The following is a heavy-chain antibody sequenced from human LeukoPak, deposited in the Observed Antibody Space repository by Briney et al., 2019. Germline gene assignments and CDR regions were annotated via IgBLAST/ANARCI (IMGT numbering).Heavy chain of an antibody. J-gene: IGHJ6*03. V-gene: IGHV4-30-4*07. CDR2: FYYSGST. CDR1: GGSISRGGYS. D-gene: IGHD5-12*01. CDR3: ARGLYRGLRSRFCYYMDG. Sequence: TSETLSLTCAVSGGSISRGGYSWSWIRQPPGKGLEWIGYFYYSGSTYYNPSLKSRVTISVDTSKNQLSLKLSSVTAADTAVYYCARGLYRGLRSRFCYYMDGWGKGTTVTVSS.